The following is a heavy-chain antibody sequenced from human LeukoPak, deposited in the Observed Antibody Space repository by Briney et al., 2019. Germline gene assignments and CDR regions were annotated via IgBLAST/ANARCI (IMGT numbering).Heavy chain of an antibody. CDR3: ARDPFRAAAPYFDY. J-gene: IGHJ4*02. CDR2: IYYSGST. D-gene: IGHD6-13*01. V-gene: IGHV4-59*01. CDR1: GGSISSYY. Sequence: PSETLSLTCTVSGGSISSYYWSWIRQPPGKGLEWIGYIYYSGSTNYNPSLKSRVTISVDTSKNQFPLKLSSVTAADTAVYYCARDPFRAAAPYFDYWGQGTLVTVSS.